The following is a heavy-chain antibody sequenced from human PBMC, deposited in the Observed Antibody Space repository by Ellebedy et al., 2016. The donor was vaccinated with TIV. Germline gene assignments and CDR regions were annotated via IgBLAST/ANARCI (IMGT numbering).Heavy chain of an antibody. Sequence: PGGSLRLSCAASGFTFRSYAMSWVRQAPGKGLEWVSGMSSGGASTYYADSVKGRFAISRDNSKNTLYLQMNSLRAEDTAVYYCAPRPQYSKGLGLDYWGQGTLVTVSS. CDR2: MSSGGAST. CDR3: APRPQYSKGLGLDY. J-gene: IGHJ4*02. D-gene: IGHD4-11*01. V-gene: IGHV3-23*01. CDR1: GFTFRSYA.